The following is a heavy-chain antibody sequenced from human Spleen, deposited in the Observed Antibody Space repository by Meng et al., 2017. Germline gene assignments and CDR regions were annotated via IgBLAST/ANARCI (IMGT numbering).Heavy chain of an antibody. CDR1: GASIIGSHW. J-gene: IGHJ4*02. CDR2: IYHIGST. V-gene: IGHV4-4*02. CDR3: ARADKVRFDY. Sequence: QVQLEESGPGLVKPSGTLSLTCVVSGASIIGSHWWSWVRQPPGKGLEWIGEIYHIGSTNYNPSLKSRVTILVDKSKNEFSLDLSSVTAADTAVYYCARADKVRFDYWGQGTLVTVSS.